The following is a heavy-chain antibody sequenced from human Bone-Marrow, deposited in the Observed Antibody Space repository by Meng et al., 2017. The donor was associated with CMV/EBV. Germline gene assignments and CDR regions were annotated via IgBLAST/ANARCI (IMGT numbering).Heavy chain of an antibody. CDR3: ARGAVVTPQGGNAFDI. CDR1: GYTFSNYY. V-gene: IGHV1-46*01. Sequence: ASVKVSCKASGYTFSNYYMNWVRQAPGQGLEWMGIIDPSGGRTRYAQRFQGRVTLTGDTSTSTVYMELSSLKSEDTAVYYCARGAVVTPQGGNAFDIWGQGTMVTVSS. D-gene: IGHD4-23*01. J-gene: IGHJ3*02. CDR2: IDPSGGRT.